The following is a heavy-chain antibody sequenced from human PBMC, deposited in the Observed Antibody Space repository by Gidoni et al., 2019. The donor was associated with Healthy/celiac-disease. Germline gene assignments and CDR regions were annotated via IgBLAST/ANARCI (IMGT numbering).Heavy chain of an antibody. D-gene: IGHD6-13*01. J-gene: IGHJ5*02. Sequence: EVQLVESGGGLVQPGGSLRLSCAASGFTFSSYAMSWVRQAPGKGLEWVSAISGSGGSTYYADSVKGRFTISRENSKNTLYLQMNSLRAEDTAVYYCAKDLQAFYSTEGSYNWFDPWGQGTLVTVSS. V-gene: IGHV3-23*04. CDR3: AKDLQAFYSTEGSYNWFDP. CDR2: ISGSGGST. CDR1: GFTFSSYA.